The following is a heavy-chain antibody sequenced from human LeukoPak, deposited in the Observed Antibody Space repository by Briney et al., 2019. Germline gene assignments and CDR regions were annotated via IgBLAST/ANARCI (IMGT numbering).Heavy chain of an antibody. Sequence: GASVKVSCKASRYTFTSYYMHWVRQAPGQGLEWMGIINPSGGSTSYAQKFQGRVTMTRDTSTSTVYMELSSLRSEDTAVYYCARDGNYYDSSGRWGPYSFDYWGQGTLVTVSS. CDR2: INPSGGST. V-gene: IGHV1-46*01. CDR1: RYTFTSYY. D-gene: IGHD3-22*01. J-gene: IGHJ4*02. CDR3: ARDGNYYDSSGRWGPYSFDY.